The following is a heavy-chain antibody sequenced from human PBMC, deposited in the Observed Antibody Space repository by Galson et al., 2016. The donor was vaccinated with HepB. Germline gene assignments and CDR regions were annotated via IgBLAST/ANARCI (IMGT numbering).Heavy chain of an antibody. Sequence: SLRLSCAASAFTFSNYAMSWVRQAPGKGLEWVSSISGTGCGTYYADSVKGRFTVSRDNSKNTLYLQMNSLRAEDTAVYYCAKGDAPINRGHFWYFDLWGRGTLVTVSS. V-gene: IGHV3-23*01. J-gene: IGHJ2*01. D-gene: IGHD7-27*01. CDR3: AKGDAPINRGHFWYFDL. CDR2: ISGTGCGT. CDR1: AFTFSNYA.